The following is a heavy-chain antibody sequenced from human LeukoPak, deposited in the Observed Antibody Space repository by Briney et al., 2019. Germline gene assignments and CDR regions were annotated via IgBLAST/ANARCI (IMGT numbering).Heavy chain of an antibody. CDR3: ATLFRIAAAGIRDYFDY. D-gene: IGHD6-13*01. J-gene: IGHJ4*02. V-gene: IGHV1-24*01. Sequence: ASVKVSCKVSGYTLTELSMHWVRQAPGEGLEWMGGFDPEDGETIYAQKFQGRVTMTEDTSTDTAYMELSSLRSEDTAVYYCATLFRIAAAGIRDYFDYWGQGTLVTVSS. CDR1: GYTLTELS. CDR2: FDPEDGET.